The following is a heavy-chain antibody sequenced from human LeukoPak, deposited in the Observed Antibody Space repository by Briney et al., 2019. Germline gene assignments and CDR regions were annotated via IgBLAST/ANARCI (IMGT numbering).Heavy chain of an antibody. V-gene: IGHV1-8*01. Sequence: ASVKVSCKASGYTFTSYDINWVRQATGQGLEWIGWINPNSGNTGYAQKFQGRVTMTRNTSIITAYMELSSLRSEDTAMYYCASRSNYDFDYWGQGTLVTVSS. CDR3: ASRSNYDFDY. CDR1: GYTFTSYD. D-gene: IGHD1-7*01. J-gene: IGHJ4*02. CDR2: INPNSGNT.